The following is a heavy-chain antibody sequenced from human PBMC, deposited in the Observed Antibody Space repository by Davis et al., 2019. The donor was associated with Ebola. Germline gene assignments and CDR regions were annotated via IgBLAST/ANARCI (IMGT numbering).Heavy chain of an antibody. CDR2: IYYSGST. CDR1: GGSISSGGYY. D-gene: IGHD3-3*01. CDR3: ARDRYDFWSGYYMGWFDP. J-gene: IGHJ5*02. V-gene: IGHV4-31*03. Sequence: PSETLSLTCTVSGGSISSGGYYWSWIRQHPGKGLEWIGYIYYSGSTYYNPSLKSRVTISVDTSKNQFFLKLSSVTAADTAVYYCARDRYDFWSGYYMGWFDPWGQGTLVTVSS.